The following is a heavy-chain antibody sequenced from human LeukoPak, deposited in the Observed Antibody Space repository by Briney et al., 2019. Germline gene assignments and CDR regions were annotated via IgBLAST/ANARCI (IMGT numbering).Heavy chain of an antibody. Sequence: SETLSLTCTVSGGSISSYYWSWIRQPPGKGLEWIGYIYYSGSTNYNPSLKSRVTISVDTSKNQFSLKLSSVTAADTAVYYCARGALKWELPPIRARKSYYFDYWGQGTLVTVSS. CDR1: GGSISSYY. V-gene: IGHV4-59*12. J-gene: IGHJ4*02. CDR3: ARGALKWELPPIRARKSYYFDY. CDR2: IYYSGST. D-gene: IGHD1-26*01.